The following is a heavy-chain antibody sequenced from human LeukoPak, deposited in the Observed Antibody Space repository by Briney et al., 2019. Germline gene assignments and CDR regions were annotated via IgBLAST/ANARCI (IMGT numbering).Heavy chain of an antibody. CDR2: FSSSSGTI. V-gene: IGHV3-48*02. J-gene: IGHJ5*02. Sequence: GGSLRLSCAASGFTFSSYGMNWVRQAPGKGREWVSYFSSSSGTIYYADSVRGRFTISRDNAKNSLYLQMNSLRDEDTAVYYCARASLYCSGGTCYEVWFDPWGQGTLVTVSS. D-gene: IGHD2-15*01. CDR3: ARASLYCSGGTCYEVWFDP. CDR1: GFTFSSYG.